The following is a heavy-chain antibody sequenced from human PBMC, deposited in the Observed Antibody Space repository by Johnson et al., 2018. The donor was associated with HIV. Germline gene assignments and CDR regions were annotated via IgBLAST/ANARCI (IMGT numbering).Heavy chain of an antibody. V-gene: IGHV3-9*01. CDR1: GFTFGDYA. CDR2: ISWNSGSI. CDR3: ARDGAWGHISMIVVVLRHDAFDI. Sequence: EVQLVESGGGLVKPGGSLRLSCTASGFTFGDYAMNWVRQAPGKGLEWVSGISWNSGSIGYADSVKGRFTISRDNAKNSLYLQMNSLRAEDTAVYYCARDGAWGHISMIVVVLRHDAFDIWGQGTMVTVSS. J-gene: IGHJ3*02. D-gene: IGHD3-22*01.